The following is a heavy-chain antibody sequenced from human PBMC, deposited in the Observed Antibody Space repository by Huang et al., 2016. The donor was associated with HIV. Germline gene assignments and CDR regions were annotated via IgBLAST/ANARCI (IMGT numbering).Heavy chain of an antibody. J-gene: IGHJ3*02. CDR3: ARAKDTWDAYDI. Sequence: QVQLVESGGGVVQPGRSLRLSCAASGFPFNNHAMHWVRQAPDKGLDGVSVISNDGSNNYDADSVKGRFTISRDSSKSTLFLHMTSLRTEDTAVYYCARAKDTWDAYDIWGQGTMVIVSS. CDR2: ISNDGSNN. D-gene: IGHD5-18*01. CDR1: GFPFNNHA. V-gene: IGHV3-30-3*01.